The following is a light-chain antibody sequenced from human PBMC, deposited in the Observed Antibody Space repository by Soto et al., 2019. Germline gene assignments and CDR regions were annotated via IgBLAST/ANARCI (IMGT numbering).Light chain of an antibody. CDR3: QQYGSSPLT. V-gene: IGKV3-20*01. Sequence: VLTQSPGTLSLSPGDRATLSCRASLSVTSDYLAWYQQKPGQAPRLLISGASSRATGIPDRFSGSGSGTDFTRTISRLEPEDFAVYYCQQYGSSPLTFGGGTKVEIK. CDR2: GAS. CDR1: LSVTSDY. J-gene: IGKJ4*01.